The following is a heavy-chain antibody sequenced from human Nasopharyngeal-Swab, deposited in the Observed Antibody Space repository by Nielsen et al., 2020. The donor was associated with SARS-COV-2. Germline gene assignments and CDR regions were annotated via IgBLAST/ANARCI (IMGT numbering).Heavy chain of an antibody. Sequence: GESLKISCAASGFTFSSFGMHWVRPASGKGLEWVAFIAHDASNEYYGDSVKGRFSISRDSSKNTLYLQMDSLRGEDTAVYYCARDAPAHYGAFYWGRGTLVTVSS. CDR2: IAHDASNE. J-gene: IGHJ4*02. D-gene: IGHD4-17*01. CDR1: GFTFSSFG. V-gene: IGHV3-30*03. CDR3: ARDAPAHYGAFY.